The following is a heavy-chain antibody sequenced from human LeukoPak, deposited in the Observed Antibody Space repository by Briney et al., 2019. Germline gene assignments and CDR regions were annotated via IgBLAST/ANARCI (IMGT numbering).Heavy chain of an antibody. CDR1: GFTFSNYW. J-gene: IGHJ4*02. Sequence: GGSLRLSCAASGFTFSNYWMSWVRQAPGKGLEWLANIKQQGTEQYYLDSVKGRFTISRDDAKNSLYLQMNSLRADDTAVYYCANSNWSPFDHWGQGTLATVSS. CDR3: ANSNWSPFDH. V-gene: IGHV3-7*01. CDR2: IKQQGTEQ. D-gene: IGHD1-20*01.